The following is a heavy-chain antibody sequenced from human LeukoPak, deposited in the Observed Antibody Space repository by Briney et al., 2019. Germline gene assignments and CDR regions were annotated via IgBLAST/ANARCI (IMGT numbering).Heavy chain of an antibody. J-gene: IGHJ4*02. CDR1: GGSISSHY. CDR3: ARDMRPYGSSSWYFDY. D-gene: IGHD6-13*01. Sequence: SETLSLTCTVSGGSISSHYWSWIRQPPGKGLEWIGYIYYSGSTNYNPSLKSRVTISVDTSKNQFSLKLSSVTAADTAVYYCARDMRPYGSSSWYFDYWGQGTLVTVSS. CDR2: IYYSGST. V-gene: IGHV4-59*11.